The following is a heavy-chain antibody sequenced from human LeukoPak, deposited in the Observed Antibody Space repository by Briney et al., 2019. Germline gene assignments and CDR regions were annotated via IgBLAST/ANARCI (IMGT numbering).Heavy chain of an antibody. Sequence: ASVKVSCTASGYTFTSYGISWVRQAPGQGLEWMGWISAYNGNTNYAQKLQGRVTMTTDTSTSTAYMELSRLRSDDTAVYYCARDLKYYGMDVWGQGTTVTVSS. CDR1: GYTFTSYG. V-gene: IGHV1-18*01. CDR3: ARDLKYYGMDV. CDR2: ISAYNGNT. J-gene: IGHJ6*02.